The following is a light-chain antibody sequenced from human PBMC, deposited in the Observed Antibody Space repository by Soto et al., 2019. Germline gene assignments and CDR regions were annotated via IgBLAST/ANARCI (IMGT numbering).Light chain of an antibody. CDR3: QQYNNWPPEGT. CDR1: QSVRSN. Sequence: ETVMTQSPATLSVSPGERATLSCRASQSVRSNIAWYQQKPGQAPRLLIYDASTRATGIPARFSGSGSGTEFTLTISSLQSEDFVIYYCQQYNNWPPEGTFGQGTKVEIK. CDR2: DAS. J-gene: IGKJ1*01. V-gene: IGKV3-15*01.